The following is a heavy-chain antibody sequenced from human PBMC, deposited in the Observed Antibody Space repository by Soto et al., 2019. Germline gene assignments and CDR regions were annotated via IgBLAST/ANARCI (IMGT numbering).Heavy chain of an antibody. CDR3: TTDSDSTMIVVRFDY. J-gene: IGHJ4*02. Sequence: EVHLVESGGGLVKPGGSLRLSCAASGFTFSNAWINWVRQAPGKGLEWVGRIKSKTDGGTTDFAAPVKGRFAISRDDSKVMVYLQMNSVKTEGTGIYYGTTDSDSTMIVVRFDYWGQGTLVTVSS. CDR2: IKSKTDGGTT. V-gene: IGHV3-15*07. D-gene: IGHD3-22*01. CDR1: GFTFSNAW.